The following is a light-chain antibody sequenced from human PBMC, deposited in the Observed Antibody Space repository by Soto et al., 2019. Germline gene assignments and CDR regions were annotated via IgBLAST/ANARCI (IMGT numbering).Light chain of an antibody. J-gene: IGLJ1*01. Sequence: QSALTQPASVSGSPGQSITISCTGTSSEVGAYNYVSWYQQHPGKAPKLMIYDVSNRPSGVSNRFSGSKSGNTASLTISGLQAEDEADYYCSSYTTSSTYVLGTGTKVTVL. CDR1: SSEVGAYNY. CDR2: DVS. CDR3: SSYTTSSTYV. V-gene: IGLV2-14*03.